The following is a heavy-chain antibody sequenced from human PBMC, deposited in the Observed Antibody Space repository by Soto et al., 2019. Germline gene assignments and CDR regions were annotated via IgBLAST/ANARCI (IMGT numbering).Heavy chain of an antibody. CDR3: ARRNDVASYMANNKWFDP. J-gene: IGHJ5*02. Sequence: ASVKVSCKASGYTFTAHYMHWVRQAPGQGLEWMGWINPNSGGTFYAQKFQGRVFVTRDTSISTAYMELTSLTSDETAVYYCARRNDVASYMANNKWFDPWGQGTMVTVYS. V-gene: IGHV1-2*02. CDR2: INPNSGGT. D-gene: IGHD5-12*01. CDR1: GYTFTAHY.